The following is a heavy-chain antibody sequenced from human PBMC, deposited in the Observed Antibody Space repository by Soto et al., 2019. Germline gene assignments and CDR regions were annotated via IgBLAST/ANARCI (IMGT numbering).Heavy chain of an antibody. CDR3: ARDGLGFTVARAIFDY. D-gene: IGHD4-17*01. CDR2: ISSSSSTI. J-gene: IGHJ4*02. V-gene: IGHV3-48*01. Sequence: EVQLVESGGGLVQPGGSLRLSCAASGFTFSSYSMNWVRQAPGKGLEWVSYISSSSSTIYYADSVKGRFTISRDNAKNSLYLQMNSLRAEDTAVYYCARDGLGFTVARAIFDYWGQGTLVTVSS. CDR1: GFTFSSYS.